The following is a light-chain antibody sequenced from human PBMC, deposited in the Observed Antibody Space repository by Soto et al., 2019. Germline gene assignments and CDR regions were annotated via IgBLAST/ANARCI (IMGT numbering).Light chain of an antibody. CDR3: QQRSNWPPWT. CDR1: LGVSIS. J-gene: IGKJ1*01. Sequence: EIVLTQSQGTLSLSPGERATLSCLASLGVSISLAWFQQRPGQAPRLLIYDASNRATGIPARFSGSGSGTDFTLTISSLEPEDFAVYYCQQRSNWPPWTFGQGTKVDI. CDR2: DAS. V-gene: IGKV3-11*01.